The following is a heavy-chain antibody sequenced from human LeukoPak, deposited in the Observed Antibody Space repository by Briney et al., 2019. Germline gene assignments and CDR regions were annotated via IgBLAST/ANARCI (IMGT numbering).Heavy chain of an antibody. J-gene: IGHJ4*02. CDR1: GFTFSNYY. Sequence: GGSLRLSCAASGFTFSNYYMNWVRQAPGEGREWVSSISSCSSYIYYADSLKGRFTISRDNAKNSLYLQMNSLRAEDTAVYYCATGVRGYNSALDYWGQGTLVTVSP. CDR3: ATGVRGYNSALDY. V-gene: IGHV3-21*01. D-gene: IGHD6-19*01. CDR2: ISSCSSYI.